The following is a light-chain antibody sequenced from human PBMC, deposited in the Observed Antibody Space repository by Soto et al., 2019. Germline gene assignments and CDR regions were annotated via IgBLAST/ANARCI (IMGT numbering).Light chain of an antibody. CDR3: SSYRRSSTLYVV. J-gene: IGLJ2*01. CDR1: SSDVGGYNY. CDR2: DVS. V-gene: IGLV2-14*01. Sequence: QSALTQPASVSGSPGQSITISCTGTSSDVGGYNYVSWYQQHPGKAPKLMIYDVSNRPSGVSNRFSGSKSGNTASLTISGLQAEDEADYYCSSYRRSSTLYVVFGGGTKVTVL.